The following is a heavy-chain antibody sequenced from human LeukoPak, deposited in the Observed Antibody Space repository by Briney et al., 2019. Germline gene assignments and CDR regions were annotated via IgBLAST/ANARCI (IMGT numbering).Heavy chain of an antibody. CDR1: AFTSGSYS. CDR2: ISSGSSTI. Sequence: GRSRRLSRAPSAFTSGSYSSSGVRRPQGNGREWVSYISSGSSTIYYADSVKGRFTISRDNAKNSLYLQLNSLRAEDTAVYYCAREVIHDAFDISGQGTMVTVSS. CDR3: AREVIHDAFDI. V-gene: IGHV3-48*01. J-gene: IGHJ3*02. D-gene: IGHD5-18*01.